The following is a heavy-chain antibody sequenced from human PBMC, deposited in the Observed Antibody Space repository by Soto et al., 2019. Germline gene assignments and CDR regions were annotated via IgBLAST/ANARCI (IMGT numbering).Heavy chain of an antibody. J-gene: IGHJ4*02. CDR1: GGTFSSYT. Sequence: SVKVSCKASGGTFSSYTISWVRQAPGQGLEWMGRIIPILGIANYAQKFQGRVTITADKSTSTAYMELSSLRSEDTAVYYCARDSSAAGTRRDYWGQGTLVTVSS. CDR2: IIPILGIA. D-gene: IGHD6-13*01. CDR3: ARDSSAAGTRRDY. V-gene: IGHV1-69*04.